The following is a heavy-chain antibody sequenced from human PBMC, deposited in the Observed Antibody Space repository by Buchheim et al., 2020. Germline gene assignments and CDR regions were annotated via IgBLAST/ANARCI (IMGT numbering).Heavy chain of an antibody. CDR3: ASPNLYSSSSGGDFEY. D-gene: IGHD6-6*01. CDR2: IIPIIGIP. J-gene: IGHJ4*02. Sequence: QVQLVQSGAEVKKPGSSVKVSCKASGGTFSSYAISWVRQAPGQGLEWMGRIIPIIGIPNYAQKFQGRVTITADKSTSTAYMELSSLRSEDTAVYFCASPNLYSSSSGGDFEYWGQGTL. V-gene: IGHV1-69*04. CDR1: GGTFSSYA.